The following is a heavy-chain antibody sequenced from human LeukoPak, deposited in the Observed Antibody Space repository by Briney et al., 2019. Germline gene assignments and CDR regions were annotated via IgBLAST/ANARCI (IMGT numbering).Heavy chain of an antibody. CDR3: AKVLNYYGSGYFDY. CDR2: ISTSGDST. V-gene: IGHV3-23*01. CDR1: GFAFSNYA. J-gene: IGHJ4*02. D-gene: IGHD3-10*01. Sequence: GGSLRLSCAASGFAFSNYAMNWVRQAPGKGLEWVSTISTSGDSTHYADSVKGRFTISRDNSKNTLYLQMNSLRAEDTAVYYCAKVLNYYGSGYFDYWGQGTLVTVSS.